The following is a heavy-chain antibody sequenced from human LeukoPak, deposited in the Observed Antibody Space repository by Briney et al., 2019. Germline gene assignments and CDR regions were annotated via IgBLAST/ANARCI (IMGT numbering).Heavy chain of an antibody. Sequence: PGRSLRLSCAASGFTFSSYGMHWVRQAPGKGLEWVAVISYDGSNKYYADSVKGRFTISRDNSKNTLYLQMNSLRAEDTAVYYCAGDEKAAAGDYWGQGTLVTVSS. V-gene: IGHV3-30*03. J-gene: IGHJ4*02. CDR1: GFTFSSYG. CDR3: AGDEKAAAGDY. D-gene: IGHD6-13*01. CDR2: ISYDGSNK.